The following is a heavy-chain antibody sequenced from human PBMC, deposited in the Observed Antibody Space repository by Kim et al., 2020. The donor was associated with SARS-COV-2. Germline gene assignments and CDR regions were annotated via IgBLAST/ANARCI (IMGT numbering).Heavy chain of an antibody. CDR3: ASLVGRRHGGATTQDYYYYYMDV. CDR1: GGSFSGYY. V-gene: IGHV4-34*01. J-gene: IGHJ6*03. CDR2: INHSGST. Sequence: SETLSLTCAVYGGSFSGYYWSWIRQPPGKGLEWIGEINHSGSTNYNPSLKSRVTISVDTSKNQFSLKLSSVTAADTAVYYCASLVGRRHGGATTQDYYYYYMDVWGKGTTVTVSS. D-gene: IGHD1-26*01.